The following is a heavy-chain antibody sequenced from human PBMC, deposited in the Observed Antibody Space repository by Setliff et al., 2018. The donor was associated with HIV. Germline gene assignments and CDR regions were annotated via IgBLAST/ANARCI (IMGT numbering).Heavy chain of an antibody. J-gene: IGHJ4*02. CDR1: GYSFTSYW. V-gene: IGHV5-51*01. CDR3: ARPSRGYCTNAGCSDHFFDM. D-gene: IGHD2-8*01. Sequence: GESLKISCKASGYSFTSYWIAWVRQTPGKGLEWMGTIYPADSDARYSPSFQGQITISGDKSISTAYLQWSSLKASDTGIYYCARPSRGYCTNAGCSDHFFDMWGQGTLVTVSS. CDR2: IYPADSDA.